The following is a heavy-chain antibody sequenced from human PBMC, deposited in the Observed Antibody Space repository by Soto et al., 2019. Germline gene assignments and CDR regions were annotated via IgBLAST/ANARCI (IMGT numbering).Heavy chain of an antibody. Sequence: QVQLVESGGGVVQPGRSLRLSCAASGFNFNNYNLHWVRRAPGKGLEWVAVVSYEGNNKYYGDSVKGRFTISKDESKTTVYLQMTNLRSEDTAKYYCAGAGSTTCQPYSCHYYGMDVWGLGTTVTVSS. CDR1: GFNFNNYN. CDR2: VSYEGNNK. D-gene: IGHD2-2*01. V-gene: IGHV3-30*03. J-gene: IGHJ6*02. CDR3: AGAGSTTCQPYSCHYYGMDV.